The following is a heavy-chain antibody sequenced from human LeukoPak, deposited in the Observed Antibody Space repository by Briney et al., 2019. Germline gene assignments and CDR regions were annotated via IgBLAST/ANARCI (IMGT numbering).Heavy chain of an antibody. CDR2: INPNSGGT. Sequence: ASVKVSCKASGYTFTGYYMHWVRQAPGQGLEWMGWINPNSGGTNYAQKFQGRVTMTRDTSISTAYMELSGLRSDDTAVYYCARAKPTYCGGDCYSSWFDPWGQGTLVTVSS. CDR3: ARAKPTYCGGDCYSSWFDP. CDR1: GYTFTGYY. J-gene: IGHJ5*02. V-gene: IGHV1-2*02. D-gene: IGHD2-21*01.